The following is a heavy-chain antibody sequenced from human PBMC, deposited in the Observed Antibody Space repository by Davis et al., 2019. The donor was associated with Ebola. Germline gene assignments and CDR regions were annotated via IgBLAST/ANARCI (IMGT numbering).Heavy chain of an antibody. J-gene: IGHJ6*02. V-gene: IGHV6-1*01. CDR3: VRGWGRSGLDV. CDR2: TYYTSKWNN. D-gene: IGHD3-16*01. CDR1: GDSVSSGG. Sequence: TLSLTCAISGDSVSSGGWNWIRQSPSRGLEWLGRTYYTSKWNNYYGESVKSRISINPDTSKNQLSLQLNSVTPEDAAVDYWVRGWGRSGLDVWGQGTTVTVSS.